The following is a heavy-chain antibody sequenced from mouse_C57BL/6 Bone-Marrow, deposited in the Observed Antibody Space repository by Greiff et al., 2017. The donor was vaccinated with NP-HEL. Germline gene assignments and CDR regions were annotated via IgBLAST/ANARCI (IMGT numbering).Heavy chain of an antibody. Sequence: EVKLMESGAELVRPGASVKLSCTASGFNIKDDYMHWVKQRPEQGLEWIGWIDPENGDTEYASKFQGKATITADTSSNTAYLQLSSLTSEDTAVYYCTTHSTMKAYWGQGTLVTVSA. CDR2: IDPENGDT. CDR3: TTHSTMKAY. V-gene: IGHV14-4*01. D-gene: IGHD2-4*01. J-gene: IGHJ3*01. CDR1: GFNIKDDY.